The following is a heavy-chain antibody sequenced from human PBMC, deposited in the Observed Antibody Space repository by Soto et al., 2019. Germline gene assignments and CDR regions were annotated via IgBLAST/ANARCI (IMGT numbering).Heavy chain of an antibody. D-gene: IGHD4-17*01. CDR3: AKVHGDAG. Sequence: EVHLLESGGGLIQPGGSLRLSCAASGFTFTSYTMTWVRQAPGKGLEWVSSISESGGSTHYADSVRGRFTISRDNSKNTVYLQMTSLTTVGTAVYYCAKVHGDAGWGQGTLVIVSS. J-gene: IGHJ4*02. CDR1: GFTFTSYT. V-gene: IGHV3-23*01. CDR2: ISESGGST.